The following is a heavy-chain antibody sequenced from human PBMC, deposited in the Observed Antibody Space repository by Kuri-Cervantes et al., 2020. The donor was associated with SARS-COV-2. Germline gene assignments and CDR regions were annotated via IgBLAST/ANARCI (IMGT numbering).Heavy chain of an antibody. J-gene: IGHJ3*02. CDR3: ARDVWGYCSSTSCYPEVAFDI. D-gene: IGHD2-2*01. V-gene: IGHV1-18*01. CDR1: GYTFTSYG. Sequence: ASVKVSCKASGYTFTSYGISWVRQAPGQGLEWMGWISAYNGNTNYAQKLQGRVTMTTDTSTSTAYMELRSLRSDDTAVYYCARDVWGYCSSTSCYPEVAFDIWGQGTMVTVSS. CDR2: ISAYNGNT.